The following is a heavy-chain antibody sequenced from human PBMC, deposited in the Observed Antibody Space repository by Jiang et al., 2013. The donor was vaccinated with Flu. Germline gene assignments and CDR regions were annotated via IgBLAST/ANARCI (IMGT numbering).Heavy chain of an antibody. CDR2: IKQDGSEK. J-gene: IGHJ4*02. Sequence: NIKQDGSEKYYVDSVKGRFTISRDNAKNSLYLQMNSLRAEDTAVYYCARDRGDGDYTDYWGQGTLVTVSS. CDR3: ARDRGDGDYTDY. V-gene: IGHV3-7*03. D-gene: IGHD3-10*01.